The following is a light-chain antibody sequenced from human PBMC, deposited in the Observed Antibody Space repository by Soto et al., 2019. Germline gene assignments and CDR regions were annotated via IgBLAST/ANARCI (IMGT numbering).Light chain of an antibody. CDR2: GAS. J-gene: IGKJ4*01. CDR1: ESVSTN. CDR3: QQYGSSPLT. V-gene: IGKV3-15*01. Sequence: EIEMTQSPATLSLAPGERVTLSCRASESVSTNLAWYQQKAGQAPRLLIYGASTRATGIPARFSGRGAGADFNLTISRLESEDFAVYYCQQYGSSPLTFGGGGKGDIK.